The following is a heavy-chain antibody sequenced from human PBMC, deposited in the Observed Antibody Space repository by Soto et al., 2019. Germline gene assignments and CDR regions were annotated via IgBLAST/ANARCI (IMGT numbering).Heavy chain of an antibody. Sequence: QVQLQESGPGLVKPSETLSLTCTVSGGSVSSGSYYWSWIRQPPGKGLEWIGYIYYSGSTNYNPSLNSRVTISVDTSKNQFSLKLSSVSAADTAVYYCARDSVQAVAGTVTWYFDLWGRGTLVTVSS. CDR2: IYYSGST. CDR1: GGSVSSGSYY. CDR3: ARDSVQAVAGTVTWYFDL. D-gene: IGHD6-19*01. V-gene: IGHV4-61*01. J-gene: IGHJ2*01.